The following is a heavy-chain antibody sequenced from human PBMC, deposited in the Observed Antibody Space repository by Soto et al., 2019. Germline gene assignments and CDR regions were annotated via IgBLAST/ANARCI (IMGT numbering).Heavy chain of an antibody. V-gene: IGHV4-59*01. Sequence: LETLSLTCTVSGASISTSYWSWIRQPPGRGLEWIGYIHYSGSTNYSPSLKSRVTMSLDTSENQSSLKLSSLRSEDTAVYYCARERDCGGDCYSAYYFDYWGQGTLVTVSS. D-gene: IGHD2-21*02. CDR3: ARERDCGGDCYSAYYFDY. J-gene: IGHJ4*02. CDR2: IHYSGST. CDR1: GASISTSY.